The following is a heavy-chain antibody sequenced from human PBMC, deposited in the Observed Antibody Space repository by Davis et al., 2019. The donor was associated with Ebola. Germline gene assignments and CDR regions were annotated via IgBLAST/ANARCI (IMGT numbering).Heavy chain of an antibody. CDR1: GFTFSSHT. V-gene: IGHV3-48*02. CDR2: ISSSSSTI. Sequence: GGSLRLSCAASGFTFSSHTMSWVRQAPGKGLEYVSYISSSSSTIYYADSVKGRFTVSRDNAKNSLYLQMNSLGDEDMAVYYCAKDRVLLFDYWGQGTLVTVSS. D-gene: IGHD2/OR15-2a*01. CDR3: AKDRVLLFDY. J-gene: IGHJ4*02.